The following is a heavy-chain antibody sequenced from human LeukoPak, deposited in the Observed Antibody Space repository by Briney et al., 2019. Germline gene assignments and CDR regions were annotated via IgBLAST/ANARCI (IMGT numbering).Heavy chain of an antibody. CDR1: GYSISSGYY. CDR2: IYYSGST. D-gene: IGHD3-10*01. Sequence: SETLSLTCTVSGYSISSGYYWGWIRQPPGKGLEWIGYIYYSGSTNYNPSLKSRVTISVDTSKNQFSLKLSSVTAADTAVYYCARVRGSPQSNYYMDVWGKGTTVTVSS. V-gene: IGHV4-38-2*02. CDR3: ARVRGSPQSNYYMDV. J-gene: IGHJ6*03.